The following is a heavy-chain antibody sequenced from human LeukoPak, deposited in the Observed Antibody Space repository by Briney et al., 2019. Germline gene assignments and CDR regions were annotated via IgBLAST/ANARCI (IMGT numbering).Heavy chain of an antibody. CDR2: VSGSGGST. V-gene: IGHV3-23*01. CDR1: GFTFGTYV. D-gene: IGHD2-2*02. J-gene: IGHJ4*02. Sequence: GGSLRLSCVASGFTFGTYVMSWVRQAPGKGLKWVSSVSGSGGSTYYADSVKGRFTISRDNSKNTLYLQMNSLRAEDTAVYYCAKLLYYYWGQGTLVTVSS. CDR3: AKLLYYY.